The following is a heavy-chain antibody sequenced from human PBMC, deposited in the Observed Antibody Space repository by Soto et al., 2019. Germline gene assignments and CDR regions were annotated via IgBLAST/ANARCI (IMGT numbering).Heavy chain of an antibody. CDR3: ARGGIVRFSSLFDD. CDR2: IYHSGST. J-gene: IGHJ4*02. V-gene: IGHV4-4*02. D-gene: IGHD2-8*01. CDR1: SGSITSTNW. Sequence: TSETLSLTCAVSSGSITSTNWWSWVRQPPGKGLEWIGEIYHSGSTNYNPSLKSRVTISVDKSKNHFSLKLSSVTAADTAVYYCARGGIVRFSSLFDDWGQGTLVTVSS.